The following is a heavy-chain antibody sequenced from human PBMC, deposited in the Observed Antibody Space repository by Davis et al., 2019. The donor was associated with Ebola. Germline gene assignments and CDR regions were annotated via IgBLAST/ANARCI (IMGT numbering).Heavy chain of an antibody. V-gene: IGHV3-23*01. CDR1: GFTFSSYA. J-gene: IGHJ4*02. CDR3: ASSVRLWTYYYDSSGYPKTGFDY. Sequence: GESLKISCAASGFTFSSYAMSWVRQAPGKGLEWVSAISGSGGSTYYADSVKGRFTISRDNAKNSLYLQMNSLRAEDTAVYYCASSVRLWTYYYDSSGYPKTGFDYWGQGTLVTVSS. CDR2: ISGSGGST. D-gene: IGHD3-22*01.